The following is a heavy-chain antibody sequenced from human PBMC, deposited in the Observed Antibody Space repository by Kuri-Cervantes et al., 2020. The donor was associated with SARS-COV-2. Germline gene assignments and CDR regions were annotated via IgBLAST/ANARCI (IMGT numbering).Heavy chain of an antibody. V-gene: IGHV3-15*04. CDR2: IESKIDGGTT. CDR1: GFTFSNAW. J-gene: IGHJ4*02. D-gene: IGHD3-10*01. Sequence: GESLKISCAAAGFTFSNAWINWGHQAPGKGLEWVGRIESKIDGGTTEYAAPVKGRFTISRDGSKNTLYLQMNSLKTEDTGVYYCAADSAELGSGEFDYWGQGTLVTVSS. CDR3: AADSAELGSGEFDY.